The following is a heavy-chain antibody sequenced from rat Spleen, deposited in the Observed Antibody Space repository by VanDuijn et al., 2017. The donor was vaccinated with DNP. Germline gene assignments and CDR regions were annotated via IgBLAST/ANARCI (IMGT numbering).Heavy chain of an antibody. CDR3: VRPDYYDGSYPFF. J-gene: IGHJ1*01. D-gene: IGHD1-12*02. CDR1: GFTFNDYW. V-gene: IGHV5-31*01. CDR2: INPDGGTT. Sequence: EVQLVESGGGLVQPGRSLKLSCVAFGFTFNDYWMAWIRQVPGKGLEWIASINPDGGTTYYPDSVKGRFTISRDNAKSTLYLQMNSLRSEDMATYYCVRPDYYDGSYPFFWGPGTMVTVSS.